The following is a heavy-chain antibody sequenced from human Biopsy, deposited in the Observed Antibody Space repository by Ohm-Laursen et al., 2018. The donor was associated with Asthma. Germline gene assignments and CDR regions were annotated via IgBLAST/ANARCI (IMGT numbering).Heavy chain of an antibody. CDR1: GGTFSNFA. J-gene: IGHJ6*02. CDR2: IMTVFGTT. CDR3: ARCQVGYSSGWSLLLKKIYYSGMDV. Sequence: GSSVKVSCKAPGGTFSNFAISWVRQAPGQGLEWLGGIMTVFGTTNYAQKFQGRVTITADDSTSTAYIEVTSLRSEDTAIYYCARCQVGYSSGWSLLLKKIYYSGMDVWGQGTAVTVSS. V-gene: IGHV1-69*01. D-gene: IGHD6-19*01.